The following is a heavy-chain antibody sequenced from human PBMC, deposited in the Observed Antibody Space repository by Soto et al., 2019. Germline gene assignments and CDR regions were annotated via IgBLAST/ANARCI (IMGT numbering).Heavy chain of an antibody. V-gene: IGHV3-33*01. D-gene: IGHD1-26*01. CDR3: ARDRGSYSYYYYYGMDV. J-gene: IGHJ6*02. CDR2: IWYDGSNK. CDR1: GFTFSSYG. Sequence: PGGSLRVSCAASGFTFSSYGMHWVRQAPGKGLEWVAVIWYDGSNKYYADSVKGRFTISRDNSKNTLYLQMNSLRAEDTAVYYCARDRGSYSYYYYYGMDVWGQGTTVTVSS.